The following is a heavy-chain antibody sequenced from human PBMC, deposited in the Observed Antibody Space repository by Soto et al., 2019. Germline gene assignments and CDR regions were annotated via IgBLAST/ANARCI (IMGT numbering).Heavy chain of an antibody. V-gene: IGHV2-5*01. CDR1: GFSLSAYGVR. CDR3: AHTKDSSGFLTS. J-gene: IGHJ5*02. Sequence: SGPTLVTPTQSLTLTCSFSGFSLSAYGVRVIWFRQPPGETLEWLALIHWNDDKRYSPYLKSRLTITKDTSKNQVVLTLTNLDPLDTGTYFCAHTKDSSGFLTSWGQGILVTVSS. D-gene: IGHD3-22*01. CDR2: IHWNDDK.